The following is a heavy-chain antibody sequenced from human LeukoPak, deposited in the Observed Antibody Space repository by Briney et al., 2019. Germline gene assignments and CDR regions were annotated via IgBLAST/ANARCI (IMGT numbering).Heavy chain of an antibody. D-gene: IGHD5-12*01. V-gene: IGHV4-4*07. CDR1: GGSFSSHY. J-gene: IGHJ3*02. Sequence: SETLSLTCIVSGGSFSSHYWSWIRQSAGKGPEWIGRIHTSGSTNYNPSLRSRLTMSVDTSKNQFSLKLTSVTAADTAVYYCARDGTGYIGYEGDPFDIWGQGTMVTVSS. CDR3: ARDGTGYIGYEGDPFDI. CDR2: IHTSGST.